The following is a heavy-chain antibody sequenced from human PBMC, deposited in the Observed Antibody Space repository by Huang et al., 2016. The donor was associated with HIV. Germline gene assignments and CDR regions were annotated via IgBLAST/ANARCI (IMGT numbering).Heavy chain of an antibody. D-gene: IGHD4-17*01. CDR1: GYTFTNYD. V-gene: IGHV1-8*02. Sequence: QVHLVQSGAEVKKHGASVKVSCKASGYTFTNYDINWVRQAPGRGLEWMGWMNPNTGNTGFAQSFQGRVTMTRKTSITTAYMELTSLTSEDTAVYYCARSAYGDLDYWGLGTLVIVSS. CDR2: MNPNTGNT. J-gene: IGHJ4*02. CDR3: ARSAYGDLDY.